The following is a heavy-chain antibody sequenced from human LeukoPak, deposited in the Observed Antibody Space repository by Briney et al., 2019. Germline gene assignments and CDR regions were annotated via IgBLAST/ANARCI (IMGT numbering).Heavy chain of an antibody. Sequence: GSLRLSCTVSGFTVSSNSMSWVRQAPGKGLEWVSFIYSDNTHYSDSVKGRFTISRDNSKNTLYLQMNSLRAEDTAVYYCATYSGAHHKTFDDWGQGTLVTVSS. J-gene: IGHJ4*02. D-gene: IGHD1-26*01. V-gene: IGHV3-53*01. CDR1: GFTVSSNS. CDR3: ATYSGAHHKTFDD. CDR2: IYSDNT.